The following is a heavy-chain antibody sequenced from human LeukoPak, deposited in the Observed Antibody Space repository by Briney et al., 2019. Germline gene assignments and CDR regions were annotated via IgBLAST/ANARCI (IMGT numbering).Heavy chain of an antibody. CDR3: ASLDTAKQPLANH. CDR2: IREERGQE. Sequence: GSLRLSCAASGFTFSSYAMHWVRQAPGKGLEWVANIREERGQEYYVDSVKGRFTISKNSAKNSLYLQMNTLRVEDTAMYYCASLDTAKQPLANHWGQGTLVTVSS. J-gene: IGHJ5*02. V-gene: IGHV3-7*03. CDR1: GFTFSSYA. D-gene: IGHD5-18*01.